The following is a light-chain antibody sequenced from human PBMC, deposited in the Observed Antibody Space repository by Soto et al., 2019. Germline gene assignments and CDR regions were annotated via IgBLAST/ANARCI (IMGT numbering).Light chain of an antibody. V-gene: IGKV1-5*01. CDR2: DAS. CDR3: LQYNSYPRT. CDR1: QSINSW. J-gene: IGKJ1*01. Sequence: DIQFTQSPSTLSASVGDRVTITCRASQSINSWLAWYQQKPGKAPKLLIYDASSLESGVPSRFSGSGSGTDFSLTISSLQPEDFATYYCLQYNSYPRTFGQGTKVDIK.